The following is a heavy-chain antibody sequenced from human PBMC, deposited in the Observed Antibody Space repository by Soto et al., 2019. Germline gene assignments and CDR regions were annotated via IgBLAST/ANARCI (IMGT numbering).Heavy chain of an antibody. D-gene: IGHD6-13*01. CDR3: ARVYRSSWYWFAP. CDR1: GGSISDFY. CDR2: IYYSGST. J-gene: IGHJ5*02. Sequence: SETLSVTWTVFGGSISDFYGSWIRQPPGKGLEWIGYIYYSGSTNYNPSLKSRVTISVDTSKNQFSLKLSSVTASDTAVYSCARVYRSSWYWFAPWGQGTLVTVS. V-gene: IGHV4-59*01.